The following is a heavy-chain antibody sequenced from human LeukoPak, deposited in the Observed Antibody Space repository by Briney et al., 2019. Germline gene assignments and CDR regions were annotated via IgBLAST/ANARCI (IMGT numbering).Heavy chain of an antibody. D-gene: IGHD3-3*01. Sequence: GGSLRLSCAASGFTFSSYGMHWVRQAPGKGLEWVAVIWYDGSNKYYADSVKGRFTISRDNSKNTLYLQMNSLRAEDTAVYYCAREIYDFWSGYFDAFDIWGQGTMVTVSS. CDR2: IWYDGSNK. J-gene: IGHJ3*02. V-gene: IGHV3-33*08. CDR1: GFTFSSYG. CDR3: AREIYDFWSGYFDAFDI.